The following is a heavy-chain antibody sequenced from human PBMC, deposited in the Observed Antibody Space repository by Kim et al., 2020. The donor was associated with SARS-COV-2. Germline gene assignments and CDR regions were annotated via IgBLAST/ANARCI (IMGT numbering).Heavy chain of an antibody. D-gene: IGHD4-17*01. J-gene: IGHJ6*01. V-gene: IGHV4-59*08. CDR2: IYYNGNT. CDR3: ARLGHDYGDYNYYGMDV. CDR1: GGSISSYY. Sequence: SETLSLTCTVSGGSISSYYWSWIRQPPGKGLEWIGYIYYNGNTNQNLSLKSRVTMSVDTSKNQFSLKLSSVTAADTAVYYCARLGHDYGDYNYYGMDVWG.